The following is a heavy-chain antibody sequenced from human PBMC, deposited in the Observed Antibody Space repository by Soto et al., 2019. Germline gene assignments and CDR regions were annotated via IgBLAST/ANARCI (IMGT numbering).Heavy chain of an antibody. CDR1: GGSFSGYY. J-gene: IGHJ6*02. V-gene: IGHV4-34*01. CDR2: IYHSGST. D-gene: IGHD2-2*03. Sequence: SETLSLTCAVYGGSFSGYYWNWIRQPPGKGLEWIGEIYHSGSTNYNPSLKSRVTISVDSSKNQFSLRLSSVTAADTAVYYCAILNGYCISTNCHGYYGMDVWGQGTTVTVSS. CDR3: AILNGYCISTNCHGYYGMDV.